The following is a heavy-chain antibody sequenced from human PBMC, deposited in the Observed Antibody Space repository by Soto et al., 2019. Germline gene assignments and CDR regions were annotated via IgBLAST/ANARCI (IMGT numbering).Heavy chain of an antibody. D-gene: IGHD3-10*01. V-gene: IGHV3-7*01. J-gene: IGHJ4*02. Sequence: EVQLVESGGGLVQPGGSLRLSCAASGFTFSSYWMSWVRQAPGKGLEWVANIKQDESERYFVDSVKGRFTISRDNAKNSLDLQMNRLRADDTAVYYCARESGSGPIYHFDSWGQGTLVTVSS. CDR3: ARESGSGPIYHFDS. CDR2: IKQDESER. CDR1: GFTFSSYW.